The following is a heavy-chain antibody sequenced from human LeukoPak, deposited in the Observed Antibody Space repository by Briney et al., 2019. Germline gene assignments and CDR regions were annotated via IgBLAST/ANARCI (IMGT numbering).Heavy chain of an antibody. V-gene: IGHV3-11*01. CDR2: ISSSGSTI. CDR1: GFTFSDYY. CDR3: AKEADSSGYPIPYFDY. Sequence: GGSLRLSCAASGFTFSDYYMSWIRQAPGKGLEWVSYISSSGSTIYYADSVKGRFTISRDNAKNSLYLQMNSLRAEDTALYYCAKEADSSGYPIPYFDYWGQGTLVTVSS. D-gene: IGHD3-22*01. J-gene: IGHJ4*02.